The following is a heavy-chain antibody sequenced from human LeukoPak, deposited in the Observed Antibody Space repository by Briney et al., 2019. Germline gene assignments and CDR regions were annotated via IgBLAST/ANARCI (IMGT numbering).Heavy chain of an antibody. CDR3: ARQADGDKPRDY. D-gene: IGHD5-24*01. V-gene: IGHV5-51*01. J-gene: IGHJ4*02. CDR2: IRPGNSET. CDR1: GYRFTSYW. Sequence: GESLKISCKGSGYRFTSYWIGWVRQMPGKGLEWMGIIRPGNSETRYSPSFQGQVTFSVDRSITTAYLQWSSLKASDTAICYCARQADGDKPRDYWGQGTLVTVSS.